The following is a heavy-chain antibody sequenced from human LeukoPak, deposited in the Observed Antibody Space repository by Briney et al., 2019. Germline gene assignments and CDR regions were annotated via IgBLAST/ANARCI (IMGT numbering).Heavy chain of an antibody. D-gene: IGHD3-10*01. Sequence: PGGSLRLSCAASGFTFSSYAMSWVRQAPGKGLEWVSAISGSGGSTYYADSVKGRFTISRDNSKNTLYLQMNSLRAEDTAVYYCAKEGYYGSGHGFYYYYGMDVWGQGTTVTVSS. J-gene: IGHJ6*02. CDR1: GFTFSSYA. V-gene: IGHV3-23*01. CDR2: ISGSGGST. CDR3: AKEGYYGSGHGFYYYYGMDV.